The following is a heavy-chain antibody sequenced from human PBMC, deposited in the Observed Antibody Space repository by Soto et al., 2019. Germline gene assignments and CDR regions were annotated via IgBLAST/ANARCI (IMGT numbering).Heavy chain of an antibody. CDR2: IYWSGDE. V-gene: IGHV2-5*01. Sequence: QMTLKESGPTLVKPTQTLTLTCSFSGFSFSTSGVGVGWVSQPPGKALEWLALIYWSGDEHYRASLKSRLTITKDTSKNPVVLIMTNMDPVDTATYYCARGVATLPVFAFDVWGQGTTVTVSS. CDR3: ARGVATLPVFAFDV. CDR1: GFSFSTSGVG. J-gene: IGHJ3*01. D-gene: IGHD6-6*01.